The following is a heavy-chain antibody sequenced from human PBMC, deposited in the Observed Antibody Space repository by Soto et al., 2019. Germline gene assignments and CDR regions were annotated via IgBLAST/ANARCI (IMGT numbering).Heavy chain of an antibody. CDR1: GFTFSSYA. J-gene: IGHJ4*02. Sequence: GGSLRLSCAASGFTFSSYAMSWVRQAPGKGLEWVSAISGSGGSTYYADSVKGRFTISRDNSKNTLYLQMNSLRAEDTAVYYCARDRYGDKAFDYWGQGTLVAVSS. CDR2: ISGSGGST. V-gene: IGHV3-23*01. D-gene: IGHD4-17*01. CDR3: ARDRYGDKAFDY.